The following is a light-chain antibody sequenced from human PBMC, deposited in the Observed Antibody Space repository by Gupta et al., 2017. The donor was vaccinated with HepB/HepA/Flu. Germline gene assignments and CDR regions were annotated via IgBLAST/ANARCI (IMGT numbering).Light chain of an antibody. J-gene: IGLJ1*01. Sequence: QPASVSGSPGQSITISCTGTSSDVGGYNYVSWYQQHPGKAPKLMICDVSNRPSGVSNRCSGSKSGNTASLTISGLQAEDEADYYCNSYTSSRTFVFGTGTKVTVL. CDR2: DVS. CDR1: SSDVGGYNY. CDR3: NSYTSSRTFV. V-gene: IGLV2-14*03.